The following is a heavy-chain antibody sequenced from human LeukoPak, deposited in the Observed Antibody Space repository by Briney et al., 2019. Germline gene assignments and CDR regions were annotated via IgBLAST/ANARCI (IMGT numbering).Heavy chain of an antibody. Sequence: ASVKVSCKVSGYTLTELSMHWVRQAPGKGLEWMVGFDPEDGETIYAQKFQGRVTMTEDTSTDTAYMELSSLRSEDTAVYYCYFSLWYYYYGMDVWGQGTTVTVSS. D-gene: IGHD3-3*02. CDR1: GYTLTELS. J-gene: IGHJ6*02. V-gene: IGHV1-24*01. CDR2: FDPEDGET. CDR3: YFSLWYYYYGMDV.